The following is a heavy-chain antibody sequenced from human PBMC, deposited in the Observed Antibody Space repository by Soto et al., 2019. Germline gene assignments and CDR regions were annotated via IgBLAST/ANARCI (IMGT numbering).Heavy chain of an antibody. D-gene: IGHD6-19*01. J-gene: IGHJ4*02. Sequence: ASVKGSCKASGYTFTSYGISWVRQAPGQGLEWMGWISAYNGNTNYAQKLQGRVTMTTDTSTSTAYMELRSLRSDDTVVYYCARDFRSRVAGTVGYWGQGTLVTFSS. V-gene: IGHV1-18*01. CDR2: ISAYNGNT. CDR1: GYTFTSYG. CDR3: ARDFRSRVAGTVGY.